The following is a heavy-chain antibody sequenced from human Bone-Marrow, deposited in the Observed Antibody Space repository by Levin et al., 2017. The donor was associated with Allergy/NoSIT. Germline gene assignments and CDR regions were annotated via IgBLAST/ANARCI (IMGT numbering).Heavy chain of an antibody. CDR2: LYYTGDT. V-gene: IGHV4-39*07. Sequence: SETLSLTCAVSGDSVSTSSYYWGWIRQPPGKGLEWIGSLYYTGDTYSKQSLKSRVTMSVDTSKNQFSLKLSSVTAADTAVYYCARVDFYILGGIFDYWGQGVLVTVSS. J-gene: IGHJ4*02. D-gene: IGHD1-26*01. CDR3: ARVDFYILGGIFDY. CDR1: GDSVSTSSYY.